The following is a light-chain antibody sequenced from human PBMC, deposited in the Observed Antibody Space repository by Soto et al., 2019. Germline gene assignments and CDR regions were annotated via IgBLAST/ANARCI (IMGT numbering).Light chain of an antibody. CDR1: XXXIGNHY. CDR2: DNT. CDR3: GTWDSSLSAVV. V-gene: IGLV1-51*01. Sequence: QSVLTQPPSVSAAPGQKVTISCSXXXXXIGNHYVAWYRQLPGTAPKLLIYDNTHRPSGIPDRVSGSKSGTSATLGITGLQTGDEADYYCGTWDSSLSAVVFGGGTKLTVL. J-gene: IGLJ2*01.